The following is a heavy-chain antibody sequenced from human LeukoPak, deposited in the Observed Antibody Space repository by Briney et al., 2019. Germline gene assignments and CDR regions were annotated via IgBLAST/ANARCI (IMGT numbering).Heavy chain of an antibody. CDR2: ISSASTYI. D-gene: IGHD5-18*01. CDR1: GFTFSSYS. J-gene: IGHJ4*02. Sequence: TGGSLRLSCAASGFTFSSYSMNWVRQAPGKGLEWVSSISSASTYIYYADSVKGRFTISRDNAKNSLYPQMNSLRAEDTAMYYCARLVWDTTMADGDIDSWGQGTLLIVSS. V-gene: IGHV3-21*01. CDR3: ARLVWDTTMADGDIDS.